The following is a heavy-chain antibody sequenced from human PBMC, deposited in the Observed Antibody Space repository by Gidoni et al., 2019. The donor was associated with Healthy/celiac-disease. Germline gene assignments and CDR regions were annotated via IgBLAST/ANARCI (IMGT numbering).Heavy chain of an antibody. D-gene: IGHD3-22*01. Sequence: YGGYYWSWIRQPPGKGLEWIGEINHSGSTNYNPSLKSRVTISVDTSKNQFSLKLSSVTAADTAVYYCARVYLLQPIVVVEKGLIAFDIWGQGTMVTVSS. CDR2: INHSGST. J-gene: IGHJ3*02. CDR1: YGGYY. CDR3: ARVYLLQPIVVVEKGLIAFDI. V-gene: IGHV4-34*01.